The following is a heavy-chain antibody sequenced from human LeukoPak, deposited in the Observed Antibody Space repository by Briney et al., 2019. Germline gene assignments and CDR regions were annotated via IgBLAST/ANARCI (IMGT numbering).Heavy chain of an antibody. CDR3: AKSRSGSANWALQIFDN. CDR1: GFAFGSEA. Sequence: GGSLRLSCAVSGFAFGSEAMSWVRQSPARGLEWVASISPGGGTPYYADYVKGRFTISRDNSKNSLLVQMNSLRAEDTAVYFCAKSRSGSANWALQIFDNWGQGTLVTVSS. V-gene: IGHV3-23*01. J-gene: IGHJ4*02. CDR2: ISPGGGTP. D-gene: IGHD1-1*01.